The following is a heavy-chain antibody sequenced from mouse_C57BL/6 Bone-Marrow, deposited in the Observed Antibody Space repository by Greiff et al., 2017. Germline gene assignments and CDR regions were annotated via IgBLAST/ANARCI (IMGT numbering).Heavy chain of an antibody. V-gene: IGHV5-9-1*02. D-gene: IGHD2-3*01. J-gene: IGHJ2*01. CDR3: TREGGGYYVRYFDY. CDR2: ISSGGDYI. CDR1: GFTFSSYA. Sequence: EVQRVESGEGLVKPGGSLKLSCAASGFTFSSYAMSWVRQTPEKRLEWVAYISSGGDYIYYADNVKGRFTISRDNARNTLYLQMSSLKSEDTAMYYCTREGGGYYVRYFDYWGQGTTLTVSS.